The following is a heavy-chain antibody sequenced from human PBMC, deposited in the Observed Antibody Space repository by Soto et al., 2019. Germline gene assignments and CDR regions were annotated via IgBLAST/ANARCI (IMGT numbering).Heavy chain of an antibody. J-gene: IGHJ3*02. CDR2: ISAYNGNT. CDR1: GYTFTSYG. Sequence: QVQLVQSGAEVKKPGASVKVSCKASGYTFTSYGISWVRQAPGQGLEWMGWISAYNGNTNYAQKLQGRVTMTTDTPTSTAYMELRSLRSDDTAVYYCARDCRLVVAATPCAFDIWGQGTIVTVSS. CDR3: ARDCRLVVAATPCAFDI. V-gene: IGHV1-18*01. D-gene: IGHD2-15*01.